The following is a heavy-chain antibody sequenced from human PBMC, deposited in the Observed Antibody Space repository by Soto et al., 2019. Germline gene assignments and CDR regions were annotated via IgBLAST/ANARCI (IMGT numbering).Heavy chain of an antibody. J-gene: IGHJ6*02. CDR3: ARRSTYGMDV. Sequence: WESLKISCRISGYSFTRYWIGWVRQMPGKGLEWMGIIYPGDSDTRYSPSFQGQVTISADKSISTAYLQWSSLKASDTAMYYCARRSTYGMDVWGQGTTVTVSS. CDR2: IYPGDSDT. CDR1: GYSFTRYW. V-gene: IGHV5-51*01.